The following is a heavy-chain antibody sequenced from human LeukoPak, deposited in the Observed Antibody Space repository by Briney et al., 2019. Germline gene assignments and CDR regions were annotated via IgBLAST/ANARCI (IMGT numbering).Heavy chain of an antibody. D-gene: IGHD2-2*01. CDR1: GFTFSSYA. Sequence: GGSLRLSCAASGFTFSSYAMHWVRRAPGKGLEWVAVISYDGSNKYYADSVKGRFTISRDNSKNTLYLQMNSLRAEDTAVYYCARGQIVVVPAAMYYWGHGTLVTVSS. CDR3: ARGQIVVVPAAMYY. J-gene: IGHJ4*01. CDR2: ISYDGSNK. V-gene: IGHV3-30-3*01.